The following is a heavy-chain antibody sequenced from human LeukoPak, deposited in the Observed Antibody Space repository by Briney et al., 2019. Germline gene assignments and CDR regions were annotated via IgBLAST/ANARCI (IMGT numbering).Heavy chain of an antibody. CDR1: GFTFSSYA. D-gene: IGHD6-13*01. Sequence: GGSLRLSCATSGFTFSSYAMSWVRQAPGKGLEWVSAISGSAGITYYADSVKGRFTVSRDNSKNTLYLQMNSLRAEDTAVYYCAKGGIAAATIDYWGQGTLVTVSS. CDR3: AKGGIAAATIDY. CDR2: ISGSAGIT. V-gene: IGHV3-23*01. J-gene: IGHJ4*02.